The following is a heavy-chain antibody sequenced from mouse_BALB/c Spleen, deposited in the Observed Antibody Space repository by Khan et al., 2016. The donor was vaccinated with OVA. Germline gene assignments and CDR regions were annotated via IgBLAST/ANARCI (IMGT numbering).Heavy chain of an antibody. CDR3: ARGNYYGYYVDY. J-gene: IGHJ2*01. CDR1: GYSITSGYA. CDR2: ISYSGVT. V-gene: IGHV3-2*02. D-gene: IGHD1-2*01. Sequence: EVQLQESGPGLVKPSQSLSLTCTVTGYSITSGYAWNWIRQFPGNKLEWMGYISYSGVTSYTPSLKSRISITRDTSKNQFFLQFTTVTTEDTATYYCARGNYYGYYVDYWGQGTTLTVSS.